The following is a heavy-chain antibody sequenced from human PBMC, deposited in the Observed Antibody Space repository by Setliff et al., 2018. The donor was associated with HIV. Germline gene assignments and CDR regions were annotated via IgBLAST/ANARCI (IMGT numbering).Heavy chain of an antibody. J-gene: IGHJ4*02. V-gene: IGHV3-33*01. Sequence: LRLSCVVSGFTFGSYGMHWVRQPPGKGLEWVAVIWYDGSNIYYADSVKGRFTISRDNSKNTLYLQMNSLRVEDTAVYYCVRASYSSSWYNIRPFDFWAQGTLVTVSS. CDR1: GFTFGSYG. CDR2: IWYDGSNI. CDR3: VRASYSSSWYNIRPFDF. D-gene: IGHD6-13*01.